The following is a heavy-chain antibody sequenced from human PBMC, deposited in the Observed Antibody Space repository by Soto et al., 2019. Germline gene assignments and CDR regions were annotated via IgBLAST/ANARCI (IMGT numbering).Heavy chain of an antibody. CDR3: GHKGGGYYGAGSFYSPLQYYFDGMDV. J-gene: IGHJ6*02. CDR1: GFSLTTTGVG. V-gene: IGHV2-5*02. D-gene: IGHD3-10*01. Sequence: QITLKASGPTLVKPTQTLTLTCTFSGFSLTTTGVGVGWIRQPPGKALQWLALIYWDAGKPYSQSMKNRLTITKVSTTNQVVLTLISMATLDTDTYYCGHKGGGYYGAGSFYSPLQYYFDGMDVWCRGTTVTVSS. CDR2: IYWDAGK.